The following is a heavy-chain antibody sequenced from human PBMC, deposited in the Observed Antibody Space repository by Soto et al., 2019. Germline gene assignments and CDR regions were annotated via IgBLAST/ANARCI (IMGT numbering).Heavy chain of an antibody. J-gene: IGHJ1*01. D-gene: IGHD2-15*01. CDR1: GGSISSYY. V-gene: IGHV4-59*01. Sequence: SETLSLTCTVSGGSISSYYWSWIRQPPGKGLEWIGYIYYSGSTNYNPSLKSRVTISVDTSKNQFSLKPSSVTAADTAVYYCARGPFRKLGYCSGGSCYSYFQHWGQGTLVTVSS. CDR3: ARGPFRKLGYCSGGSCYSYFQH. CDR2: IYYSGST.